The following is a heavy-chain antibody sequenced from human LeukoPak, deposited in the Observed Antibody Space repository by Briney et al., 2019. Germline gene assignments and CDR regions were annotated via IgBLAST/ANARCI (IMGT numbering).Heavy chain of an antibody. D-gene: IGHD3-22*01. J-gene: IGHJ3*02. CDR1: GYTFTSYG. CDR3: ARDFYDSSGDTYAFDI. Sequence: GASVKVSCKASGYTFTSYGISWVRQAPGQGLEWMGWISAYNGNTNYAQKLQGRVTMTTDTSTSTAYMELRSLRSDATPVYYCARDFYDSSGDTYAFDIWGQGTMVTVSS. CDR2: ISAYNGNT. V-gene: IGHV1-18*01.